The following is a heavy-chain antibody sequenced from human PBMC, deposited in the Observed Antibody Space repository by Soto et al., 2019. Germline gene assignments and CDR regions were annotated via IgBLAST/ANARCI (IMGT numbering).Heavy chain of an antibody. J-gene: IGHJ3*02. CDR3: ARPTSGYYHDSFDI. D-gene: IGHD3-22*01. V-gene: IGHV1-69*01. Sequence: QMQLMQSGSEVKKPGSSVKVSCKASGGTFPSDTISWVRQAPGQGLEWMGGIVPIFGTPNYAQKFQGRVTITADGSTNTAYMELSSLRCEDTAVYYCARPTSGYYHDSFDIWGQGTLVTVSS. CDR1: GGTFPSDT. CDR2: IVPIFGTP.